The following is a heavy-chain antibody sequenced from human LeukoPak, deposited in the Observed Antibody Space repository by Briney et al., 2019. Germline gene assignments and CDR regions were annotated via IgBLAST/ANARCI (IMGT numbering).Heavy chain of an antibody. D-gene: IGHD6-13*01. CDR3: AKDINPGVYDAFDI. CDR1: GFTFDDYA. CDR2: ISWNSGSI. J-gene: IGHJ3*02. V-gene: IGHV3-9*01. Sequence: PGGSLRLSCAASGFTFDDYAMHWVRQAPGKGLEWVSGISWNSGSIGYADSVKGRFTISRDNAKNSLYLQMNSLRAEDTALYYCAKDINPGVYDAFDIWGQGTMVTVSS.